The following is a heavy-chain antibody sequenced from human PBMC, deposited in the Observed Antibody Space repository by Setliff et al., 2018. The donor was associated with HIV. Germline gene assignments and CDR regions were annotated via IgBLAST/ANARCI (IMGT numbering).Heavy chain of an antibody. V-gene: IGHV3-74*01. J-gene: IGHJ4*02. CDR3: ARNFDFWSGYLDY. CDR2: INSDGSGT. CDR1: GFTFSNAW. Sequence: GGSLRLSCAASGFTFSNAWMSWVRQAPGKGLVWVSRINSDGSGTGYADSVKGRFTISRDNAKNTLYLQMNSLRAEDTAVYYCARNFDFWSGYLDYWGQGTLVTVSS. D-gene: IGHD3-3*01.